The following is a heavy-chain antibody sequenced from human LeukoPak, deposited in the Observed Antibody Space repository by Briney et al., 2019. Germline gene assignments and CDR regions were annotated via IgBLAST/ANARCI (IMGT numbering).Heavy chain of an antibody. Sequence: QSGGSLRLSCAASGFTFSSYGMHWVRQAPGKGLEWVAVIWYDGSNKYYADSVKGRFTISRDNSKNTLYLQMNSLRAEDTAVYYCAKDKYYYDSSGYYVYWGQGTLVTVSS. V-gene: IGHV3-33*06. CDR3: AKDKYYYDSSGYYVY. CDR1: GFTFSSYG. D-gene: IGHD3-22*01. CDR2: IWYDGSNK. J-gene: IGHJ4*02.